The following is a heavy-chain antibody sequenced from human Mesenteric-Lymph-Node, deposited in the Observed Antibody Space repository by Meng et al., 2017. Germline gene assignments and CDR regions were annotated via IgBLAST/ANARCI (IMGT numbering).Heavy chain of an antibody. V-gene: IGHV3-53*01. CDR2: TYSSGGS. Sequence: GESLKISCAASGFTVSSDYMTWVRQAPGKGLEWVSITYSSGGSYYADSVKGRFIISRDNSENTLYLQMNSLRADDTAVYYCAGGRDYWGQGTLVTVSS. CDR3: AGGRDY. CDR1: GFTVSSDY. D-gene: IGHD3-16*01. J-gene: IGHJ4*02.